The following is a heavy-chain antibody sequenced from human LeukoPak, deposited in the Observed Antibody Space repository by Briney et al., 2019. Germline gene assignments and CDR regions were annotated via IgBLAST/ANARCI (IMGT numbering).Heavy chain of an antibody. D-gene: IGHD5-24*01. CDR1: GFTFSSYS. CDR3: ARGMATIDGYYYYMDV. J-gene: IGHJ6*03. Sequence: GGSLRLSCAASGFTFSSYSMNWVRQAPGKGLEWVSSISSSSSYIYYADSVKGRFTISRDNAKNSLYLQMSSLRAEDTAVYYCARGMATIDGYYYYMDVWGKGTAVTVSS. CDR2: ISSSSSYI. V-gene: IGHV3-21*01.